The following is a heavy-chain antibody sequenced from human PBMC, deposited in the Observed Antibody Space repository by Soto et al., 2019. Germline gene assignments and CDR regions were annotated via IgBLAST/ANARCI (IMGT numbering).Heavy chain of an antibody. CDR3: ARRELEPTNNDAFHI. CDR2: IYYSGST. Sequence: SETLSLTCAVSGGSISSSNHYWGWIRQPPGKGPEWIGRIYYSGSTYYNPSLKSRVTISVDTSKNQFSLKLSSVTAADTAVYYCARRELEPTNNDAFHIWGQGTMVTVSS. J-gene: IGHJ3*02. CDR1: GGSISSSNHY. V-gene: IGHV4-39*01. D-gene: IGHD1-1*01.